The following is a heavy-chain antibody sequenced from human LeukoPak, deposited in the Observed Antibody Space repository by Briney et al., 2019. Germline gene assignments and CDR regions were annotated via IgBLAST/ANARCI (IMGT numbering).Heavy chain of an antibody. CDR2: MNPNSGNI. CDR1: GYPFTSYD. CDR3: AREGLDL. Sequence: GASVKASCKASGYPFTSYDINWVRQATGQGLEWMGYMNPNSGNIGYGLKFQGRVTMTWDTSISTAYMEMFSLRSEDTAIYYCAREGLDLWGRGTLVTVSS. J-gene: IGHJ2*01. V-gene: IGHV1-8*01.